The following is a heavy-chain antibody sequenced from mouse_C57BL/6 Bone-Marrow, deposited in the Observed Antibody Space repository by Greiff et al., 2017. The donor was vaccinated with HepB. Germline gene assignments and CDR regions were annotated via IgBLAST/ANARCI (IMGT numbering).Heavy chain of an antibody. CDR1: GFTFNTYA. CDR3: VRAPYYYGSSYWYFDV. J-gene: IGHJ1*03. V-gene: IGHV10-3*01. Sequence: EVKVVESGGGLVQPKGSLKLSCAASGFTFNTYAMHWVRQAPGKGLEWVARISSKSSNYATYYADSVKDRFTISRDDSQSMLYLQMNNLKTEDTAMYYCVRAPYYYGSSYWYFDVWGTGTTVTVSS. CDR2: ISSKSSNYAT. D-gene: IGHD1-1*01.